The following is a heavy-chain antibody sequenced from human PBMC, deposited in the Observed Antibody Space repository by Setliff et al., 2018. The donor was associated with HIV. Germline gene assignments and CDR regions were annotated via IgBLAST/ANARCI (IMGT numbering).Heavy chain of an antibody. CDR3: ASLPPLFDSSGYYFDY. D-gene: IGHD3-22*01. J-gene: IGHJ4*02. Sequence: SETLSLTCSVSGDSISCSSYYWGWIRQPPGQGLEGIGSIYYSGRTYYNPSLNSRVTISVDTCKNQFSLKPSSVTAADTAVYYCASLPPLFDSSGYYFDYWGQGTLVTVSS. CDR2: IYYSGRT. V-gene: IGHV4-39*01. CDR1: GDSISCSSYY.